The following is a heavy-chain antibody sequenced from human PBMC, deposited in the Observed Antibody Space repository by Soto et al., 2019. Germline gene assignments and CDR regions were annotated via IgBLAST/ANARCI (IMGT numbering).Heavy chain of an antibody. CDR3: ARGLAAAGSDGEYFQH. V-gene: IGHV1-18*01. CDR1: GYTFTSYA. D-gene: IGHD6-13*01. J-gene: IGHJ1*01. Sequence: GASVKVSCKASGYTFTSYAISWVRQAPGQGLEWMGWISAYNGNTNYAQKLQGRVTMTTDTSTSTAYMELRSLRSDDTAVYYCARGLAAAGSDGEYFQHWGQGTLVTVSS. CDR2: ISAYNGNT.